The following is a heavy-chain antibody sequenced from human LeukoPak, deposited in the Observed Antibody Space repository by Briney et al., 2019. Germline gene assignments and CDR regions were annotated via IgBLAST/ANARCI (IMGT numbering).Heavy chain of an antibody. J-gene: IGHJ6*02. CDR3: ARLHCGSCYGRVTFLPHYYYYYGMDV. Sequence: SETLSLTCAVYGGSFSGYYWSWIRQPPGKGLEWIGEINHSGSTNYNPSLKSRVTISVDTSKNQFSLKLSSVTAADTAVYYCARLHCGSCYGRVTFLPHYYYYYGMDVWGQGTTVTVSS. CDR2: INHSGST. CDR1: GGSFSGYY. D-gene: IGHD2-15*01. V-gene: IGHV4-34*01.